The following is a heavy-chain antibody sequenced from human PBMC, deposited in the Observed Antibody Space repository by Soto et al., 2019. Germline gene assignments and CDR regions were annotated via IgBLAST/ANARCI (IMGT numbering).Heavy chain of an antibody. CDR1: GYTFTSYG. J-gene: IGHJ4*02. D-gene: IGHD3-9*01. Sequence: QVQLVQSGAEVKKPGASVKVSCKASGYTFTSYGISWVRQAPGQGLEWMGWISTYNGNTNYAQKLQGRVTMTTDTSTSTAYLELRSLSSDDTAVYYCARGTNFYYDIFYFDSWGQGTLVTVSS. CDR3: ARGTNFYYDIFYFDS. V-gene: IGHV1-18*01. CDR2: ISTYNGNT.